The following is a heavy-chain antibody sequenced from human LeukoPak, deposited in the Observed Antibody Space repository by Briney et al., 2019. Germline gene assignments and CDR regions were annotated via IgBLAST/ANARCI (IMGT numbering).Heavy chain of an antibody. J-gene: IGHJ6*02. D-gene: IGHD3-9*01. CDR1: GGSFSGYY. CDR2: INHSGST. CDR3: ARGRPYYDILTGYSIGYGMDV. Sequence: SETLSLTCADYGGSFSGYYWSWIRQPPGKGLEWIGEINHSGSTNYNPSLKSRVTISVDTSKNQFSLKLSSVTAADTAVYYCARGRPYYDILTGYSIGYGMDVWGQGTTVTVSS. V-gene: IGHV4-34*01.